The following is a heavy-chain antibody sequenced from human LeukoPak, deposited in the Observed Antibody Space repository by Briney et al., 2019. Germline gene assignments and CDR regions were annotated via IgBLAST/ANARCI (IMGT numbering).Heavy chain of an antibody. CDR1: GGTFSSYA. J-gene: IGHJ4*02. Sequence: ASVKVSCKASGGTFSSYAISWVRQAPGQGLEWMGRIIPILGIANYAQKFQGRVTITADKSTSTAYMELNSLRADDTAVYYCAKEGWLTMTVVIIKGLDYWGQGTLVTVSS. CDR3: AKEGWLTMTVVIIKGLDY. D-gene: IGHD3-22*01. CDR2: IIPILGIA. V-gene: IGHV1-69*04.